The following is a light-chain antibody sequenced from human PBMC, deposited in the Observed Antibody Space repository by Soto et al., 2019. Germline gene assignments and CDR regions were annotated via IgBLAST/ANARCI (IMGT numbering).Light chain of an antibody. CDR3: QSYDSGLSGVI. Sequence: QSVLTQPPSVSGAPGQRVTISCTGSGSNIGSHYDVHWYQQFPGTATKVLIYGNTNRPSGVPDRLSGTKSGTSASLVITGLQAEDAADYYCQSYDSGLSGVIFGGGTKLTVL. CDR2: GNT. V-gene: IGLV1-40*01. J-gene: IGLJ2*01. CDR1: GSNIGSHYD.